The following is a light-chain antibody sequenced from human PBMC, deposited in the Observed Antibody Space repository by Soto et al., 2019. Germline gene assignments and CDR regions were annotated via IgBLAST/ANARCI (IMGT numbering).Light chain of an antibody. Sequence: EIVLTQSPGTLSLSPGERATLSCRASQSVSSSYLAWYQQKPGQAPRLLIYGASSRATGIPDRFSGSGSGTDFTLTISRREPEDFAVYYCQQYGSFFGGGTKVEIK. J-gene: IGKJ4*01. CDR2: GAS. CDR3: QQYGSF. V-gene: IGKV3-20*01. CDR1: QSVSSSY.